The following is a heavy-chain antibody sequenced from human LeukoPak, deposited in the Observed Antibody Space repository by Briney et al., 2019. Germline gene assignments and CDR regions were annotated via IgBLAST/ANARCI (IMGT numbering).Heavy chain of an antibody. CDR3: AKVAGSGSYYNGFDC. J-gene: IGHJ4*02. CDR1: GFTFSSYA. Sequence: PGGSLRLSCAAYGFTFSSYAMSWVRQAPGKGLEWVSGISGSGGSAYYADSVKGRFTMSRDISKDTLYLEMNSLRAEDTAVYYCAKVAGSGSYYNGFDCWGQGTLVTVSS. V-gene: IGHV3-23*01. CDR2: ISGSGGSA. D-gene: IGHD3-10*01.